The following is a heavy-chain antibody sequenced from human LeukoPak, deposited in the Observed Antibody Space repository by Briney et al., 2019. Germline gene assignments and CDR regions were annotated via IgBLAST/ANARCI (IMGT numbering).Heavy chain of an antibody. CDR1: GFTFSSHA. Sequence: GGSLRLSCAASGFTFSSHAMSWVRQAPGKGLEWVSAISGSGGSTYYADSVKGRFTISRDNSKNTLYLQMNSLRAEDTAVYYCAKKNEYYDILTGYYWVDAFDIWGQGTMVTVSS. CDR2: ISGSGGST. CDR3: AKKNEYYDILTGYYWVDAFDI. V-gene: IGHV3-23*01. J-gene: IGHJ3*02. D-gene: IGHD3-9*01.